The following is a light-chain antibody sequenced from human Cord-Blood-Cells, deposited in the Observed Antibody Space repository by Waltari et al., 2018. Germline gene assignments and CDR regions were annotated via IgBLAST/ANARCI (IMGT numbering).Light chain of an antibody. Sequence: EIVLTQSPATLSLSPGERATLSCRASQSVSSYLAWYQQKPGQAPRLLIYDASNRATGIPARFSGSGSGTDFTLTISSREPEDFAVYYCQQRSNPTFGQGTRLEIK. CDR3: QQRSNPT. CDR1: QSVSSY. CDR2: DAS. J-gene: IGKJ5*01. V-gene: IGKV3-11*01.